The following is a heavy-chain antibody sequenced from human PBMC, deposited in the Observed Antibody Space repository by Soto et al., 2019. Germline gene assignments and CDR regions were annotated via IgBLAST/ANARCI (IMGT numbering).Heavy chain of an antibody. CDR1: GGSISNHY. CDR2: IYYTGST. V-gene: IGHV4-59*11. Sequence: SETLSLTCTVSGGSISNHYWSWIRQPPGKGLEWIGYIYYTGSTNYNPSLKSRVTISVDTSKNQFSLKLTSVTAADTAVYYCARGKCSGGSCYENFDYWGQGALVTVSS. CDR3: ARGKCSGGSCYENFDY. J-gene: IGHJ4*02. D-gene: IGHD2-15*01.